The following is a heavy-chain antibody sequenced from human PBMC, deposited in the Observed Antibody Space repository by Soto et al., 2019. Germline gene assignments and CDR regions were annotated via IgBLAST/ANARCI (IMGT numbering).Heavy chain of an antibody. Sequence: SETLSLTWTVSGGSISSSSYYWGWIRQPPGKGLEWIGCIYYSGSTYYNPSLKSRVTISVDTSKNQFSLKLSSVTAADTAVYYCARAYDFWSGSYYYYGMDVWGQGTTVTVSS. CDR2: IYYSGST. CDR1: GGSISSSSYY. J-gene: IGHJ6*02. CDR3: ARAYDFWSGSYYYYGMDV. D-gene: IGHD3-3*01. V-gene: IGHV4-39*01.